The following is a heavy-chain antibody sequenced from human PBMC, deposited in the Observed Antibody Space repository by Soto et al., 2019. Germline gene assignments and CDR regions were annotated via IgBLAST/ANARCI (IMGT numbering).Heavy chain of an antibody. Sequence: QVQLQQWGAGLLKPSETLSLTCGVYGGSFSGYYWSWVRQPPGKGLEWIGEMNHGGSTSYNPSLKSRVTISVDTSKNQFSLKLNSVTAADTSVYYCARGPEYYYGGSGYVDYWGPGTLVTVSS. V-gene: IGHV4-34*01. CDR2: MNHGGST. CDR1: GGSFSGYY. J-gene: IGHJ4*02. CDR3: ARGPEYYYGGSGYVDY. D-gene: IGHD3-22*01.